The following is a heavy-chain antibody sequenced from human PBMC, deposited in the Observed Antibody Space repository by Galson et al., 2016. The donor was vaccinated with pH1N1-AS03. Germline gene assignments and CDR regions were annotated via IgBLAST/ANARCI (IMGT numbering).Heavy chain of an antibody. V-gene: IGHV4-59*11. J-gene: IGHJ4*02. Sequence: ETLSLTCTVSGGSISSHYWSWIRQSPGKGLEWIGYVYDRVNTNYNPSLKSRATISVDTSKNQFSLNLSSVTAADTAVYYCSRLVGQAFAYWGQGMLVTVSS. CDR1: GGSISSHY. CDR3: SRLVGQAFAY. CDR2: VYDRVNT.